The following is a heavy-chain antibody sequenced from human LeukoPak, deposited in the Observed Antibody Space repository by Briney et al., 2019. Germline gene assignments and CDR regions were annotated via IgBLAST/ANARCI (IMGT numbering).Heavy chain of an antibody. V-gene: IGHV1-69*13. CDR2: IIPIFGTA. CDR1: GGTFSSYA. Sequence: AASVKVSCKASGGTFSSYAISWVRQAPGQGLEWMGGIIPIFGTANYAQKFQGRVTITADESTSTAYMELSSLRSEDTAVYYCARDRGRYYFDYWGQGTLVTVSS. D-gene: IGHD3-10*01. CDR3: ARDRGRYYFDY. J-gene: IGHJ4*02.